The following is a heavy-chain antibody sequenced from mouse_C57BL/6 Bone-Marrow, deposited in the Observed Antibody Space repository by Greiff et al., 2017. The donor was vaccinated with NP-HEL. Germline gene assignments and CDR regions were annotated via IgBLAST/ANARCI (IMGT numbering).Heavy chain of an antibody. CDR3: NTGYYYGSSSGFAY. D-gene: IGHD1-1*01. V-gene: IGHV14-4*01. CDR1: GFNIKDDY. J-gene: IGHJ3*01. CDR2: IDPENGDT. Sequence: EVQLQQSGAELVRPGASVKLSCTASGFNIKDDYMHWVKQRPEQGLEWIGWIDPENGDTEYASKFQGKATLTADTSSNTAYLPLSSLTSEDTAVYYGNTGYYYGSSSGFAYWGQGTLVTVSA.